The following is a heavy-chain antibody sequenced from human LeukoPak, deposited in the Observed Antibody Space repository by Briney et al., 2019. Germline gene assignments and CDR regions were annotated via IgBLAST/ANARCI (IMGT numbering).Heavy chain of an antibody. CDR1: GGSISSYY. CDR2: IYYSGST. J-gene: IGHJ6*03. V-gene: IGHV4-59*01. CDR3: ARVGDYYYDMDG. Sequence: PSETPSLTCTVPGGSISSYYWSWSRQPPGKGLEWSGYIYYSGSTNYNPSLKSRVTISVDTSKNQFSLKLSSVTAADTAVYYCARVGDYYYDMDGWGKGTTVSVSS.